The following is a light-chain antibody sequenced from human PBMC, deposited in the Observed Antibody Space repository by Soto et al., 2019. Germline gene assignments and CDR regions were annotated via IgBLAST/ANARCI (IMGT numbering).Light chain of an antibody. V-gene: IGLV2-14*01. CDR1: SSDVGGYNY. Sequence: QSVLTQPASVSGSPGQSITISCTGTSSDVGGYNYVSWYQQHPGKAPKLMIYEVSNRPSGVSNRFSGSKSGNTASLTISGLQAEEEADYYCSSYTSSTPYVFGTGTKATVL. CDR3: SSYTSSTPYV. CDR2: EVS. J-gene: IGLJ1*01.